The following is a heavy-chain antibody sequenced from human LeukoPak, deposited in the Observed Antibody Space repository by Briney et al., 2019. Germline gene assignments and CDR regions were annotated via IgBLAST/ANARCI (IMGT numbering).Heavy chain of an antibody. V-gene: IGHV3-30*18. CDR2: ISYDGSNT. CDR1: GLTFGSYT. Sequence: GGSLRLSCTASGLTFGSYTMSWVRQAPGKGLEWVAVISYDGSNTYYADSVKGRFTISRDNSKNTLYLQMNSLRAEDTAVYYCAKDLPGITIFGAFHIWGQGTMVTVCS. J-gene: IGHJ3*02. CDR3: AKDLPGITIFGAFHI. D-gene: IGHD3-9*01.